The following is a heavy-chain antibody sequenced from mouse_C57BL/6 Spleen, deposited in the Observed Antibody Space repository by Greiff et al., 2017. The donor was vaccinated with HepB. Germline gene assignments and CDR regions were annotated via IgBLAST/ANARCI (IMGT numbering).Heavy chain of an antibody. V-gene: IGHV5-17*01. Sequence: EVKLEESGGGLVKPGGSLKLSCAASGFTFSDYGMHWVRQAPEKGLEWVAYISSGSSTIYYADTVKGRFTISRDNAKNTLFLQMTSLRSEDTAMYYCAEGSWFAYWGQGTLVTVSA. CDR3: AEGSWFAY. CDR2: ISSGSSTI. CDR1: GFTFSDYG. J-gene: IGHJ3*01.